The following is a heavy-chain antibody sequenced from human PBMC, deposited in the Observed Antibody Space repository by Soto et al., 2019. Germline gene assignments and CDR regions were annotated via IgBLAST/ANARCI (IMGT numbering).Heavy chain of an antibody. CDR2: INESGST. CDR3: ARGSGIVALPGELEDVKYDY. D-gene: IGHD1-1*01. Sequence: QVQLQQWGAGLVKPSETLSLSCAVYGQSFSGHSWAWIRQPPGKGLEWTGEINESGSTYYNPSLKSRVTISTDTSKNQFSLKLSSVSAADTAAYCRARGSGIVALPGELEDVKYDYWGQGTLVNVSS. J-gene: IGHJ4*02. CDR1: GQSFSGHS. V-gene: IGHV4-34*01.